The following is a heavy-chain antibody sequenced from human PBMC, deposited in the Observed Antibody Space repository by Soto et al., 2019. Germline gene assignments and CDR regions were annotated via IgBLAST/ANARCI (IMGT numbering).Heavy chain of an antibody. CDR2: IYSGGST. CDR3: ARETRGYWYFDL. Sequence: EVQLVESGGGLVQPGGSLRLSCAASGFTVSSNYMSWVRQAPGKGLEWVSVIYSGGSTYYADSVKGRFTISRHNSKKTMYLQMNSLRAEYTAVYYCARETRGYWYFDLWGRGTLVTVSS. CDR1: GFTVSSNY. J-gene: IGHJ2*01. V-gene: IGHV3-53*04.